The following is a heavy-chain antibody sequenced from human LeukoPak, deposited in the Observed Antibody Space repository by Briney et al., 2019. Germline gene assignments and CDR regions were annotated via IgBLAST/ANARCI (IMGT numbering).Heavy chain of an antibody. J-gene: IGHJ4*02. D-gene: IGHD1-1*01. V-gene: IGHV3-74*01. CDR1: GFTFDDYA. CDR3: ARVAVQYYFDY. Sequence: GGSLRLSCAASGFTFDDYAMHWVRQAPGKGLVWVSRINSDGSSTSYADSVKGRFTISRDNAKNTLYLQMNSLRAEDTAVYYCARVAVQYYFDYWGQGTLVTVSS. CDR2: INSDGSST.